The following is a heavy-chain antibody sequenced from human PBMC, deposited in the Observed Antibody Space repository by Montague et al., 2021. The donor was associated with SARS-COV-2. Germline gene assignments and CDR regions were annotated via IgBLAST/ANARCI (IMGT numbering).Heavy chain of an antibody. D-gene: IGHD6-19*01. CDR2: IFHNGDS. Sequence: SETLSLTCLVSGGTISTDNLYWYWAWIRQPPGKGLEWIGSIFHNGDSYYNPSLNTRVTISIDTSRNHFSLSLTSVTAPDTAVYYCARNGGAAVPGLLLGMDIWGQGTTVIVSS. J-gene: IGHJ6*02. CDR3: ARNGGAAVPGLLLGMDI. CDR1: GGTISTDNLYWY. V-gene: IGHV4-39*01.